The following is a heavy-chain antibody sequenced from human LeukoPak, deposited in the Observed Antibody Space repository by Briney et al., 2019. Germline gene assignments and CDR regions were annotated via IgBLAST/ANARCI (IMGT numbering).Heavy chain of an antibody. D-gene: IGHD3-16*01. CDR2: TYYRSKWYN. Sequence: SQTLSLTCAISGDSVSSNSAAWNWIRQSPSRGLEWLGRTYYRSKWYNDYAVSVKSRITINPDTSKNQFSLKLSSVTAADTAVYYCAESAGIMDAFDIWGQGTMVTVSS. CDR1: GDSVSSNSAA. CDR3: AESAGIMDAFDI. J-gene: IGHJ3*02. V-gene: IGHV6-1*01.